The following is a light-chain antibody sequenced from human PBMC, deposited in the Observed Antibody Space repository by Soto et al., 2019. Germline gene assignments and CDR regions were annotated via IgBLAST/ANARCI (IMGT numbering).Light chain of an antibody. CDR3: QQRSNWPTILT. CDR1: QSVSSY. V-gene: IGKV3-11*01. CDR2: DAS. Sequence: EIVLTQSPATLSLSPGERATLSCRASQSVSSYLAWYQQKPGQAPRLLIYDASNRATGIPARFSGSGSGTDFTLTISSPEPEDLAVHSCQQRSNWPTILTLGGGTKVDIK. J-gene: IGKJ4*01.